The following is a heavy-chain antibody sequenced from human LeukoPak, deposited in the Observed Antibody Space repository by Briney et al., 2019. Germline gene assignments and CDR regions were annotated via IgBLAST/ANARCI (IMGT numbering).Heavy chain of an antibody. J-gene: IGHJ3*02. CDR2: IYPDDSDT. CDR1: GYXFTNYW. V-gene: IGHV5-51*06. D-gene: IGHD3-16*01. Sequence: GESLKISCNGSGYXFTNYWISWVRQMPGKGLEWMGIIYPDDSDTRYSPSFQGQVTISADKSISTAYLQRSSLKASDTAMYYCARIWLRAFDIWGQGTMVTVSS. CDR3: ARIWLRAFDI.